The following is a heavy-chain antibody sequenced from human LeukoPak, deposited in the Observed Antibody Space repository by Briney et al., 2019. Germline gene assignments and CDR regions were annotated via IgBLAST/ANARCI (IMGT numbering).Heavy chain of an antibody. V-gene: IGHV1-69*13. J-gene: IGHJ4*02. D-gene: IGHD3-22*01. CDR1: GGTFSSYA. CDR2: IIPIFGTA. Sequence: SVKVSCKASGGTFSSYAISWVRQAPGQGLEWMGGIIPIFGTANYAQKFQGRVTITADESTSTAYMELSSLRSEDTAVYYCARAILNSSGPLRGHFDYWGQGTLVTVSS. CDR3: ARAILNSSGPLRGHFDY.